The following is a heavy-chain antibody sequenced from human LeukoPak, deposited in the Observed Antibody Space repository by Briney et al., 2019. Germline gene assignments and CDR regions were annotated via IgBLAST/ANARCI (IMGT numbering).Heavy chain of an antibody. V-gene: IGHV4-4*07. CDR1: GGSISSYY. J-gene: IGHJ5*02. D-gene: IGHD2-2*01. CDR3: ARDVRYCSSTSCYRIDP. CDR2: IYTSGST. Sequence: KPSETLSLTCTVSGGSISSYYWSWIRQPAGKGLEWIGRIYTSGSTNYNPSLKSRVTMSVDTSKNQFSLKLSSVTAADTAVYYRARDVRYCSSTSCYRIDPWGQGTLVTVSS.